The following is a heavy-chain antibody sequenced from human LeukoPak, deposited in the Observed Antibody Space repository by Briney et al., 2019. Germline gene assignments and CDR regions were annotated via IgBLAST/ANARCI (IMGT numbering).Heavy chain of an antibody. CDR3: ARLGRHQLPGLTYNYHDIEV. CDR2: IYYTGIT. Sequence: SETLSLTCTVSGGSTNTYYWSWIRQPPGKGLEWIGYIYYTGITNYNPSLKSRLTMSVDTSMNQFSLRLSSVTAADTAVYYCARLGRHQLPGLTYNYHDIEVWGKGTTVTVSS. CDR1: GGSTNTYY. V-gene: IGHV4-59*08. J-gene: IGHJ6*03. D-gene: IGHD2-2*01.